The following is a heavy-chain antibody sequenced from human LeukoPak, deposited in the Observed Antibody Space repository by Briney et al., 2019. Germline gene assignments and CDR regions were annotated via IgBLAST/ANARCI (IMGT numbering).Heavy chain of an antibody. V-gene: IGHV1-2*02. Sequence: GASVKVSCKASGYTFTYYYIHRVRQAPGQGLEWMGWINPHSGGTNYVEKFQGRVTMTRDTSISTAYMELSRLRSDDTAVYFCVRDGACSSTSCQNFDCWGQGTLVTVSS. CDR1: GYTFTYYY. CDR3: VRDGACSSTSCQNFDC. D-gene: IGHD2-2*01. J-gene: IGHJ4*02. CDR2: INPHSGGT.